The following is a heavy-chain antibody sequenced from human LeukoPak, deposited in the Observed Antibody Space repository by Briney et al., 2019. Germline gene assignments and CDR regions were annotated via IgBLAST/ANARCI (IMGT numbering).Heavy chain of an antibody. CDR1: GFTFSNYA. V-gene: IGHV3-23*01. CDR2: LSDNGGSP. J-gene: IGHJ5*01. D-gene: IGHD2-21*01. Sequence: GGSLRLSCAASGFTFSNYAMSWVRQAPGKGLEWVSSLSDNGGSPYSADSVKGRFTISRDNSKNTLYLHMNSLRVEDAAVYYCAKDPETYSSRWFDSWGQGTLVTVSS. CDR3: AKDPETYSSRWFDS.